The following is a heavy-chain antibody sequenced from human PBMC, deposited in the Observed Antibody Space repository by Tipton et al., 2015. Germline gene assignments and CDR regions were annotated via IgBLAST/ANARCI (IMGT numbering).Heavy chain of an antibody. J-gene: IGHJ5*02. D-gene: IGHD4-11*01. CDR3: ARGTPTQAGYNCFDP. Sequence: TLSLTCTVSGGSTSSYYWNWIRQPPGKGLEWIGYIYYSGSTNYNPSLKSRVTISVDTSKNQFSLQLNSVTPEDTAVYFCARGTPTQAGYNCFDPWGQGSLVTVSS. V-gene: IGHV4-59*12. CDR1: GGSTSSYY. CDR2: IYYSGST.